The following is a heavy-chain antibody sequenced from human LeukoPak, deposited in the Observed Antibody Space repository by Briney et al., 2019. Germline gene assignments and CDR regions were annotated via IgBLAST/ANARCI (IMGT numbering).Heavy chain of an antibody. J-gene: IGHJ4*02. Sequence: GGSLRLSCAASGFTFSSYAMSWVRQAPGKGLEWVSAISGSGGSTYYADSVKGRFTISRDNPKNTLYLQMNSLRAEDTAVYYCAKDREPSDIVVVPAANPPFDYWGQGTLVTVSS. CDR2: ISGSGGST. D-gene: IGHD2-2*01. CDR1: GFTFSSYA. CDR3: AKDREPSDIVVVPAANPPFDY. V-gene: IGHV3-23*01.